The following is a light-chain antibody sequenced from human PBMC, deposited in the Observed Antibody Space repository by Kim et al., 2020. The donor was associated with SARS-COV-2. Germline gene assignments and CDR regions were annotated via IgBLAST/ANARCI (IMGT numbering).Light chain of an antibody. CDR3: QQVINYPIT. CDR1: QGIRSK. V-gene: IGKV1-9*01. J-gene: IGKJ5*01. Sequence: ASVGDTVTITCRASQGIRSKLAWYQHKPGKAPNLLIYYASTLRSGVPSRFSGSGSGTDFTLTISSLQPEDFATYYCQQVINYPITFGQGTRLEIK. CDR2: YAS.